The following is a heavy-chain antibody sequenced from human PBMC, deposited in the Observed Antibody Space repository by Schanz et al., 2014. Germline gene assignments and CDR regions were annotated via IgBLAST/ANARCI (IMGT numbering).Heavy chain of an antibody. CDR1: GFTFSSYN. V-gene: IGHV3-21*02. Sequence: EVQLVESGGGLVRPGDSLRLSCAASGFTFSSYNINWVRQAPGKGLEYISSISPSSSYIYYADSVKGRFTISRDNARSSLYLQMSSLRDGDTAVYYCARGRGCTGGSCYSWFDLWGQGTLVNGAS. CDR2: ISPSSSYI. J-gene: IGHJ5*02. CDR3: ARGRGCTGGSCYSWFDL. D-gene: IGHD2-15*01.